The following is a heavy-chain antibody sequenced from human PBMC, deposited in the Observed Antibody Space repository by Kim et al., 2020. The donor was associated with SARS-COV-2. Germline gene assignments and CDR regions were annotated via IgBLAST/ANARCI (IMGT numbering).Heavy chain of an antibody. D-gene: IGHD3-16*02. V-gene: IGHV3-30*07. CDR3: ARDEDNYVWGSYRSHYFDY. Sequence: KGRFTIPRDNSKSTLYLQINSLRAEDTAVYFCARDEDNYVWGSYRSHYFDYWGQGTLVTVSS. J-gene: IGHJ4*02.